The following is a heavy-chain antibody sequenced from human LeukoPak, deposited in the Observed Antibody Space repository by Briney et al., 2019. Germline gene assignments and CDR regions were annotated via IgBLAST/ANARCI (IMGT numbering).Heavy chain of an antibody. D-gene: IGHD1-26*01. J-gene: IGHJ4*02. CDR1: GFTFSSYA. CDR3: AKRLGATGRAYYFDY. Sequence: PGGSLRLSCAASGFTFSSYAMSWVRQAPGKGLEWVSAISGSGGSTYYADSVKGRFTISRDNSKNTLYLQMNSLRAEDTAVYYCAKRLGATGRAYYFDYWGQGTLVTVSS. CDR2: ISGSGGST. V-gene: IGHV3-23*01.